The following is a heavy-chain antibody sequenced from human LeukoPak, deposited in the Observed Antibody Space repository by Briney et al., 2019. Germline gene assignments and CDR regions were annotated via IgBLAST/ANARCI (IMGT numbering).Heavy chain of an antibody. CDR2: ISTSGGRT. CDR1: GFTFSSYS. Sequence: PGGSLRLSCAASGFTFSSYSMNCVRQAPGKGLEWVSSISTSGGRTYYADSVKGRFTISRDKSKNTLYLQMNSLRAEDTAVYYCAKLNTYYYDSSGYYGWNYFDYWGQGTLVTVSS. J-gene: IGHJ4*02. D-gene: IGHD3-22*01. V-gene: IGHV3-23*01. CDR3: AKLNTYYYDSSGYYGWNYFDY.